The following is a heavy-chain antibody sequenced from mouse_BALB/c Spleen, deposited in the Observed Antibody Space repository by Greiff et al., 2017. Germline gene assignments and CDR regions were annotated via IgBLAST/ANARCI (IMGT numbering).Heavy chain of an antibody. CDR1: GYSITSGYY. CDR2: ISYDGSN. CDR3: AGYYGSCPFDY. V-gene: IGHV3-6*02. Sequence: EVQLQESGPGLVKPSQSLSLTCSVTGYSITSGYYWNWIRQFPGNKLEWMCYISYDGSNNYNPSLKNRISITRDTSKNQFFLKLNSVTTEDTATYYCAGYYGSCPFDYWGQGTTLTVSS. D-gene: IGHD1-1*01. J-gene: IGHJ2*01.